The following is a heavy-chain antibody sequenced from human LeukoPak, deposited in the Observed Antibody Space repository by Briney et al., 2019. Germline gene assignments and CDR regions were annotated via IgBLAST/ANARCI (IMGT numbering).Heavy chain of an antibody. CDR2: IYHSGST. CDR1: GGSISSSNW. J-gene: IGHJ4*02. V-gene: IGHV4-4*02. CDR3: ARTQWRREYYFDY. Sequence: PSETLSLTCAVSGGSISSSNWWSWVRPPPGKGLEWIGEIYHSGSTNYSPSLKSRVTISVDKSKNKFSLKLSSVTAADTAVYYCARTQWRREYYFDYWGQGTLVTVSS. D-gene: IGHD6-19*01.